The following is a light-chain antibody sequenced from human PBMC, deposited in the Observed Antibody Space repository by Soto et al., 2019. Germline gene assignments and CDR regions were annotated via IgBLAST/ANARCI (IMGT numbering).Light chain of an antibody. J-gene: IGLJ3*02. CDR3: QSYDSSGPGGV. CDR2: GNS. Sequence: SVLTQPPSVSGAPGQRVTISCTGSSSNIGAGYDVHWYQQLPGTAPKLLIYGNSNRPSGVPDRFSGSKSGTSASLAITGLQAADEADYYCQSYDSSGPGGVFGGGTKVTVL. CDR1: SSNIGAGYD. V-gene: IGLV1-40*01.